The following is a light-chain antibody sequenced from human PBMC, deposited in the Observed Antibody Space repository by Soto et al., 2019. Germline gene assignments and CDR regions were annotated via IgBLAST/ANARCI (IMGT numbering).Light chain of an antibody. V-gene: IGKV1-17*01. J-gene: IGKJ2*01. CDR1: QGIRSD. Sequence: DIQLTQSPSSLSASIGDRVTITCRASQGIRSDLGWFQHKTGKAPRRLIYGASSLQSGVPSRFSGSGSGTDFTLTISSLQSEDFAVYYCQQYNNWPYTFGQGTKVDIK. CDR2: GAS. CDR3: QQYNNWPYT.